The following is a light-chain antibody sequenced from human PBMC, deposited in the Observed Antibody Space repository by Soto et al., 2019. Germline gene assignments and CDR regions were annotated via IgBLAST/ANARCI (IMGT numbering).Light chain of an antibody. Sequence: ETVVTQSPATLSVSPGERATLSCRASQSVSSNLAWYQQKPGQAPRLLIYGASTRATGIPARFSGSGSGTEFTLTISSLQSEDFAVYYCQQYNNWPQLTFGGGTKVDI. CDR1: QSVSSN. J-gene: IGKJ4*01. V-gene: IGKV3-15*01. CDR2: GAS. CDR3: QQYNNWPQLT.